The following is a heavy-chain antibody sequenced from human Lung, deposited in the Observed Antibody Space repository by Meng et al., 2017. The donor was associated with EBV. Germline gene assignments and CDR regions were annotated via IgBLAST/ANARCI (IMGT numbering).Heavy chain of an antibody. D-gene: IGHD1-26*01. V-gene: IGHV1-18*01. CDR1: GFIFTSYA. J-gene: IGHJ4*02. CDR3: ARGVVGATSGDY. Sequence: QVPLVQSGAEVKKPGASVKVSCEASGFIFTSYAISWVRQAPGQGLQYMGWISAYNGNTNYAQELQGRVTMTTDTSTSTAYMELRSLRFDDTAVYYCARGVVGATSGDYWGQGTLVTVSS. CDR2: ISAYNGNT.